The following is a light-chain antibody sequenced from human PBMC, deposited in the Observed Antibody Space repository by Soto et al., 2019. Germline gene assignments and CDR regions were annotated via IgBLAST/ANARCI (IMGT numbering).Light chain of an antibody. CDR1: SSNIGAGYD. J-gene: IGLJ1*01. CDR3: QSYDSSLSGSNV. CDR2: GNS. Sequence: QAVVTQPPSVSGAPGQRVTISCTGSSSNIGAGYDVHWYQQLPGTAPKLLIYGNSNRPSWVPDRFSGSKSGTSASLAITGLQAEDEADYYCQSYDSSLSGSNVFGTGTKVTVL. V-gene: IGLV1-40*01.